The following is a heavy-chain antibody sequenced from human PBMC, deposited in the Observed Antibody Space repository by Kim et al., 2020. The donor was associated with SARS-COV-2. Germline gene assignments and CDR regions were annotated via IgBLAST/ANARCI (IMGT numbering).Heavy chain of an antibody. V-gene: IGHV3-74*01. CDR3: VSDPSWGGYARMDY. CDR1: GLTFSSRW. D-gene: IGHD3-3*01. Sequence: GGSLRLSCVASGLTFSSRWMPWVRQSPEKGLVWVSRIKGDGSDIIYADSVKGRFTISRDNAKNTLYLQMNSLRAEDTAVYYCVSDPSWGGYARMDYWGRGALVTVSS. CDR2: IKGDGSDI. J-gene: IGHJ4*02.